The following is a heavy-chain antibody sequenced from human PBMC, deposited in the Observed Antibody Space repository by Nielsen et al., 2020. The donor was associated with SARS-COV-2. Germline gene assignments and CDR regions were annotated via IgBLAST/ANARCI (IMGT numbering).Heavy chain of an antibody. CDR2: MNPNSGNT. V-gene: IGHV1-8*01. Sequence: ASVKVSCKASGYTFTSYDINWVRQATGQGLEWMGWMNPNSGNTGYAQKFQGRVTMTRNTSISTAYMELSSLRSEDTAVYYCARSSGYDYYYYYGMDVWGQGTTVTVSS. D-gene: IGHD5-12*01. CDR1: GYTFTSYD. J-gene: IGHJ6*02. CDR3: ARSSGYDYYYYYGMDV.